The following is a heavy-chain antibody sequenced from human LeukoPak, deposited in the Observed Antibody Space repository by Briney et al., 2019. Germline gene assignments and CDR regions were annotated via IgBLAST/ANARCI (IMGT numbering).Heavy chain of an antibody. V-gene: IGHV4-34*01. J-gene: IGHJ4*02. Sequence: SETLSLTCAVYGGSFSGYYWSWIRQPPGKGLEWIGEINHSGSTNYNPSLKSRVTISVDTSKNQFSLKLSSVTAADTAVYYCAAAGTSCCDCWGQGTLVTVSS. CDR2: INHSGST. D-gene: IGHD2-2*01. CDR1: GGSFSGYY. CDR3: AAAGTSCCDC.